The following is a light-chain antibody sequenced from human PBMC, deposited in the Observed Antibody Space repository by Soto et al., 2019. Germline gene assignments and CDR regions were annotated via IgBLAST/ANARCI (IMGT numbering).Light chain of an antibody. CDR2: EVS. J-gene: IGKJ1*01. V-gene: IGKV1-39*01. Sequence: DTQMTQSPSSLSASVGDRVTISCRASQNVRSYLNWYQQKPGKAPKLLIYEVSTLESGVPSRFSGSGYGADFTLSINSLEPEDFATYYCQQTFSLPRSFGPGTKVEI. CDR1: QNVRSY. CDR3: QQTFSLPRS.